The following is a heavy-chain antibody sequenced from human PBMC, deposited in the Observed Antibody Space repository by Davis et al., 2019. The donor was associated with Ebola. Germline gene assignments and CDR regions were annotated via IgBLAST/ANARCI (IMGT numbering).Heavy chain of an antibody. CDR1: GYSFTSYW. Sequence: GESLKISCKGSGYSFTSYWIGWVRQMPGKGLEWMGIIYPGDSDTRYSPSFQGQVTISADKSISTAYLQWSSLKASGTAMYYCARCLGHDFWSIGWFDPWGQGTLVTVSS. J-gene: IGHJ5*02. V-gene: IGHV5-51*01. D-gene: IGHD3-3*01. CDR2: IYPGDSDT. CDR3: ARCLGHDFWSIGWFDP.